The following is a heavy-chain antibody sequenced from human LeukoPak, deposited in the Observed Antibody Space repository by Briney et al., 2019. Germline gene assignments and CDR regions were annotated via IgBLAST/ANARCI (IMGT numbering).Heavy chain of an antibody. J-gene: IGHJ4*02. CDR1: GDFIPSSHW. V-gene: IGHV4-4*02. CDR2: IHHSGST. Sequence: SETLSLTCTVSGDFIPSSHWWSWVRQPPGKGLEWIGEIHHSGSTYYNPSLKSRVTISVDTSKNHFSLKLSSVTAADTAVYYCARVHSPKNSYGPQYYFDYWGQGTLVTVSS. CDR3: ARVHSPKNSYGPQYYFDY. D-gene: IGHD5-18*01.